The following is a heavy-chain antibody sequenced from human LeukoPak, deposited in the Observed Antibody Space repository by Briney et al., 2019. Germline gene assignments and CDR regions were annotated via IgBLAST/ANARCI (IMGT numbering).Heavy chain of an antibody. V-gene: IGHV3-74*01. CDR3: ARELHGQWLAPHYYFDY. Sequence: GGSLRLSCAASGFTFSSYWMHWVRQAPGKGLVWVSRINSDGSSTSYADSVKGRFTISRDNAKNTLYLQMNSLRAEDTAVYYCARELHGQWLAPHYYFDYWGQGTLVTVSS. J-gene: IGHJ4*02. CDR2: INSDGSST. D-gene: IGHD6-19*01. CDR1: GFTFSSYW.